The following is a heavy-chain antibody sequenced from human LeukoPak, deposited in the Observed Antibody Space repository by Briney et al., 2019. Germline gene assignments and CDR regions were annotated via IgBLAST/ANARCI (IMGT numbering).Heavy chain of an antibody. CDR3: TRDYDVSSGYLAGDQH. CDR2: TYYRSKWYN. V-gene: IGHV6-1*01. D-gene: IGHD3-22*01. Sequence: SQTLSLTCAISGDSVSISNAAWDWISQSPSRGLEWVGRTYYRSKWYNNYASFVKSRITVNPDTSKNPFSLQLNAVTPEDTAVYYCTRDYDVSSGYLAGDQHWGKGTLVTVST. J-gene: IGHJ1*01. CDR1: GDSVSISNAA.